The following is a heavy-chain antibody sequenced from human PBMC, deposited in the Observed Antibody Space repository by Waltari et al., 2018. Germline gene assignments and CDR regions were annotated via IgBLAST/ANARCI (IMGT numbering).Heavy chain of an antibody. CDR2: IYYSGST. CDR1: GGSISSHY. CDR3: ARLGVGATSYYYYYYMDV. V-gene: IGHV4-59*08. Sequence: QVQLQESGPGLVKPSETLSLTCTVSGGSISSHYWSWIRQPPGTGLEWIGYIYYSGSTNYNPSLKSRVTISVDTSKNQFSLKLSSVTAADTAVYYCARLGVGATSYYYYYYMDVWGKGTTVTISS. D-gene: IGHD1-26*01. J-gene: IGHJ6*03.